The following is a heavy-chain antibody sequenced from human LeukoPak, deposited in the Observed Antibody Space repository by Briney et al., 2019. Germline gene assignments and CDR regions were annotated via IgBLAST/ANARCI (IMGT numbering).Heavy chain of an antibody. D-gene: IGHD2-2*01. CDR2: IYYSGST. CDR3: ASHDYQLFSFDY. Sequence: SETLSLTCTVSGGSISSYYWSWIRQPPGKGLEWIGYIYYSGSTNYNPSLKSRVTISVDTSKNQFSLKLSSVTAADTAVYYCASHDYQLFSFDYWGQGTLVTVSS. CDR1: GGSISSYY. J-gene: IGHJ4*02. V-gene: IGHV4-59*01.